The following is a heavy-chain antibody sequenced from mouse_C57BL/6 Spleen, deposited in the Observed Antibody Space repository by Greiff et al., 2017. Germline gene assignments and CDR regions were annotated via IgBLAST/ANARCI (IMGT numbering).Heavy chain of an antibody. V-gene: IGHV1-59*01. Sequence: QVQLQQPGAELVRPGTSVKLSCKASGYTFTSYWMHWVKQRPGQGLEWIGVIDPSDSYTNYNQKFKGKATLTVDTSSSTAYMQLSSLTSEDSAVYYCARGGLLRTDWYFDVWGTGTTVTVSS. D-gene: IGHD2-3*01. CDR2: IDPSDSYT. CDR1: GYTFTSYW. CDR3: ARGGLLRTDWYFDV. J-gene: IGHJ1*03.